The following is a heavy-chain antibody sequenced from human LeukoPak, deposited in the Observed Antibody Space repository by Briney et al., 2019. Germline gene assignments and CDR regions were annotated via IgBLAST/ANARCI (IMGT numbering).Heavy chain of an antibody. V-gene: IGHV3-48*01. Sequence: GGSLRLSCAASGFTFSSYSMNWVRRAPGKGLEWVSYISTSSSTIYYADSVKGRFTISRDNAKNSLYLQMNSLRAEDTAVYYCASTVPAFMITFGGVTEVLPRARWGQGTLVTVSS. CDR3: ASTVPAFMITFGGVTEVLPRAR. CDR2: ISTSSSTI. J-gene: IGHJ4*02. CDR1: GFTFSSYS. D-gene: IGHD3-16*01.